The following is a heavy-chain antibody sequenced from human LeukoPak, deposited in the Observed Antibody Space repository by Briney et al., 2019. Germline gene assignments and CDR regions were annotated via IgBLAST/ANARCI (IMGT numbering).Heavy chain of an antibody. D-gene: IGHD3-10*01. J-gene: IGHJ3*02. CDR2: ISGSGSST. V-gene: IGHV3-23*01. CDR1: GFTFSSYN. Sequence: GGSLRLSCAASGFTFSSYNMNWVRQAPGKGLEWVSAISGSGSSTYYADSVKGRFTISRDNSKNTLYLQMNSLRAEDTAVYYCAKGNTRVLWFGELLGPNYALDAFDIWGQGTMVTVSS. CDR3: AKGNTRVLWFGELLGPNYALDAFDI.